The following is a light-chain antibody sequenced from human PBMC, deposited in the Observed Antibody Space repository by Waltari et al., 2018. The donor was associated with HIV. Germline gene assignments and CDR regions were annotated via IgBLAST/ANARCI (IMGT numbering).Light chain of an antibody. CDR3: SSYTSSSLV. Sequence: SALTQPASVSGSPGQPIPISCTGTSSDVGGYNYFSWYQQHPGKAPKLIIYDVSNRPSGVSNRFSGSKSGNTASLTISGLQAEDEADYYCSSYTSSSLVFGGGTKLTVL. J-gene: IGLJ2*01. V-gene: IGLV2-14*03. CDR2: DVS. CDR1: SSDVGGYNY.